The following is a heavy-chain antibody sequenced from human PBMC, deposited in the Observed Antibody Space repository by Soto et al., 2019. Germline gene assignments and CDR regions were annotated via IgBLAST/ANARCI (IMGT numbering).Heavy chain of an antibody. CDR2: TIPMLSMS. CDR1: GDSFSRST. V-gene: IGHV1-69*02. J-gene: IGHJ4*02. CDR3: ATNYGSGSAHFDN. D-gene: IGHD3-10*01. Sequence: QMVQSGAEVKKPGSSVRVSCTASGDSFSRSTLSWVRQAPGQGLEWMGRTIPMLSMSDYAQKFQGRVSITADKSTSTVYLELSRLRSEDTDVYYCATNYGSGSAHFDNWGQGTLVTVS.